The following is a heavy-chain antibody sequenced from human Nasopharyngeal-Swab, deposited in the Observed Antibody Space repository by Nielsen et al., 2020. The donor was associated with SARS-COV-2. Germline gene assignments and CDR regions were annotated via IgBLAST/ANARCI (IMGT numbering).Heavy chain of an antibody. CDR1: GYTFTSYD. Sequence: ASVKVSCKASGYTFTSYDINWVRQATGQGLEWMGWINPNSGNTGYAQKFQGRVTMTRNTSISTAYMELSSLRSEDTAVYYCARITIPRGGWFDPWGQGTLVTVSS. J-gene: IGHJ5*02. D-gene: IGHD3-10*01. V-gene: IGHV1-8*01. CDR3: ARITIPRGGWFDP. CDR2: INPNSGNT.